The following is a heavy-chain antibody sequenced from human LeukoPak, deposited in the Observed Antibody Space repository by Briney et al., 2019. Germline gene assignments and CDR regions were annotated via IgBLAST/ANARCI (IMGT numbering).Heavy chain of an antibody. V-gene: IGHV3-30*02. Sequence: PGGSLRPSCAAPGFTFSSYGMNWVRQAPGKGLGWVAFIRYDGSNKYYADSVKGRFTISRDNSKNTLYLQMNSLRAEDTAVYYCADGYSSGWYFDYWGQGTLVTVSS. J-gene: IGHJ4*02. CDR2: IRYDGSNK. CDR1: GFTFSSYG. D-gene: IGHD6-19*01. CDR3: ADGYSSGWYFDY.